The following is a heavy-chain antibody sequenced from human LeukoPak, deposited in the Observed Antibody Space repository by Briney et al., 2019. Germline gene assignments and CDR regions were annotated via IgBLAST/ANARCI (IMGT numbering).Heavy chain of an antibody. Sequence: GGSLRLSCSASGFTFADFTMSWFRQSPGQGLEWVGFIRSKIYGGAPEHAASVAARFTISRDDSNSIAYLQMNSLQAEDTAVYYCAGGRGQNVMVDWGGQEPRVTVSS. CDR1: GFTFADFT. J-gene: IGHJ4*02. CDR3: AGGRGQNVMVDW. D-gene: IGHD3-9*01. CDR2: IRSKIYGGAP. V-gene: IGHV3-49*03.